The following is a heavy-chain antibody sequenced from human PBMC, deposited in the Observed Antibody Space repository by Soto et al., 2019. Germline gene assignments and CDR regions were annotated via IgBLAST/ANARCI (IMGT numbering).Heavy chain of an antibody. CDR3: ARLGVNSGYDL. V-gene: IGHV1-69*02. CDR2: IIPSLGRA. CDR1: GGTFSSYT. D-gene: IGHD5-12*01. J-gene: IGHJ4*02. Sequence: QVQLVQSGAEVKKPGSSVKVSCKASGGTFSSYTITWVRQAPGQGLEWMGRIIPSLGRANYAQKFQGRVTITADKSTSTAYMELSSLRSEDTAVYYCARLGVNSGYDLWGQGTLVTVCS.